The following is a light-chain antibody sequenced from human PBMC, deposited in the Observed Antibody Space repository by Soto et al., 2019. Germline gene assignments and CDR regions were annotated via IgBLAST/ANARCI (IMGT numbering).Light chain of an antibody. CDR2: GAS. CDR3: QQYMSSVT. CDR1: QSVHTTF. Sequence: EIVLTQSPGSLSLSPGQRATLSCRASQSVHTTFFAWYQKKPGQAPRLLIQGASKRATGIPDRFSGSGSGTDFTLIISRLEPEDFAVYYCQQYMSSVTFGQGTKVEIK. J-gene: IGKJ1*01. V-gene: IGKV3-20*01.